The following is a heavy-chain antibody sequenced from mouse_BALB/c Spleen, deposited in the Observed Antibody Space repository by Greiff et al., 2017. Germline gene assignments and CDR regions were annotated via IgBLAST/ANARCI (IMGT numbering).Heavy chain of an antibody. J-gene: IGHJ3*01. CDR3: ARDNYGSTFAY. V-gene: IGHV2-9*02. CDR1: GFSLTSYG. Sequence: VKLVESGPGLVAPSQSLSITCTVSGFSLTSYGVHWVRQPPGKGLEWLGVIWAGGSTNYNSALMSRLSISKDNSKSQVFLKMNSLQTDDTAMYYCARDNYGSTFAYWGQGTLVTVSA. D-gene: IGHD1-1*01. CDR2: IWAGGST.